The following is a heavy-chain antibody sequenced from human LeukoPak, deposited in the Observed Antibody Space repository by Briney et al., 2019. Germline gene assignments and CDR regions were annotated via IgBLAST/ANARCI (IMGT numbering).Heavy chain of an antibody. CDR3: ARAPDYRGRPLGFDY. J-gene: IGHJ4*02. CDR1: GDSVSSNSTA. D-gene: IGHD4-11*01. Sequence: SQTLSLTCAISGDSVSSNSTAWNWIRQSPSRGLEWQGRTYYGSKWYNDYAVSVKSRITINPDTSKNQFSLQLNSVTPEDTAVYYCARAPDYRGRPLGFDYWGQGTLVTVSS. CDR2: TYYGSKWYN. V-gene: IGHV6-1*01.